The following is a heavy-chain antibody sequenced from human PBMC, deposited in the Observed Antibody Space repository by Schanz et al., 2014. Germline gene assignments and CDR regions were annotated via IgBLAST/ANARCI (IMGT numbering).Heavy chain of an antibody. CDR1: GFAFSSYG. V-gene: IGHV3-23*01. D-gene: IGHD3-10*01. CDR3: AKYRGYYRVSGSYRELEY. CDR2: IGVDGTTT. Sequence: EVQLLESGGGLVQPGGSLRLSCLASGFAFSSYGMNWLRQAPGKGLEWVSVIGVDGTTTYYAYSVKGRFTISRDNSKNTLYLQMNSLRPEDTAVYYCAKYRGYYRVSGSYRELEYWGQGTLVTVSS. J-gene: IGHJ4*02.